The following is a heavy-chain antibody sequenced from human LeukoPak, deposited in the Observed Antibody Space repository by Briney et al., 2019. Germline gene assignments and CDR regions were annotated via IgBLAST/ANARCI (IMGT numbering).Heavy chain of an antibody. CDR1: GFTFSIYA. Sequence: GGSLRLSCAASGFTFSIYAMSWVRQAPGKGLEWGSSITSISSVSFYADSVKVRFTLSRDDSRDTLYLQINSLRAGDTVIYYCVKDCPNYYGSNGHYYRQNGDYWGQGTLVAVSS. CDR3: VKDCPNYYGSNGHYYRQNGDY. V-gene: IGHV3-23*01. CDR2: ITSISSVS. J-gene: IGHJ4*02. D-gene: IGHD3-22*01.